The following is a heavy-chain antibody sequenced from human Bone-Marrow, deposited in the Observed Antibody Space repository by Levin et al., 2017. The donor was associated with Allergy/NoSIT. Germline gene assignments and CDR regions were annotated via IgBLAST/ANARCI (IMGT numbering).Heavy chain of an antibody. J-gene: IGHJ4*02. CDR3: ARTDGGNSGYFDY. Sequence: QAGGSLRLSCAASGFTLSNYWMSWVRQAPGKGLEWVANIKQDGSAKPYVDSAKGRFTISRDNAKNSLYLQMNSLRAEDTAIYYCARTDGGNSGYFDYWGQGTLVTVSS. CDR1: GFTLSNYW. CDR2: IKQDGSAK. D-gene: IGHD4-23*01. V-gene: IGHV3-7*04.